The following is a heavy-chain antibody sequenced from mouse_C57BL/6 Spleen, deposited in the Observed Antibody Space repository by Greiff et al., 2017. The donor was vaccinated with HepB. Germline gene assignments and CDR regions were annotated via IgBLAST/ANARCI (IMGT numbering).Heavy chain of an antibody. CDR2: ISSGSSTI. CDR3: TVDSICGAVDH. D-gene: IGHD6-2*01. J-gene: IGHJ4*01. V-gene: IGHV5-17*01. CDR1: GFTFSDYG. Sequence: EVQLVESGGGLVKPGGSLKLSCAASGFTFSDYGMHWVRQAPEKGLEWVAYISSGSSTIYYADTVKGRFTISRDNAKNTLFLQMTSLRSEDTAMYYCTVDSICGAVDHWAQEPSVTVST.